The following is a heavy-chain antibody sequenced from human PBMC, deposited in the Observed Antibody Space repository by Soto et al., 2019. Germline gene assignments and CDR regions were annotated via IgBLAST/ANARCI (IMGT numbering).Heavy chain of an antibody. CDR3: ARDSSMAKGTGNFDY. Sequence: QVQLQESGPGLVKPSQTLSLTCTVSGGPISSDSYYWSWIRQHPGKGLEWIGYIYYSGTTYDNPSLRSRVTISVDTSKNQFSLKLSSETAADTAVYYCARDSSMAKGTGNFDYWGQGTLVTVSS. CDR2: IYYSGTT. D-gene: IGHD3-10*01. CDR1: GGPISSDSYY. J-gene: IGHJ4*02. V-gene: IGHV4-31*03.